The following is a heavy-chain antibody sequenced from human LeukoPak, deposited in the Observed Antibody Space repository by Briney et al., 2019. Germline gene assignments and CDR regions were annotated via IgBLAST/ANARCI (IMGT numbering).Heavy chain of an antibody. Sequence: GASVKVSCKASGYTFTGYYMHWVRQAPGQGLEWMGWINPNSGGTNYAQKFQGRVTMTRDTSISTAYMELSRLRSDDTAVYYCAGGYCSSTSCPLDYYYYGMDVWGQGTTVTVSS. CDR1: GYTFTGYY. J-gene: IGHJ6*02. V-gene: IGHV1-2*02. D-gene: IGHD2-2*01. CDR3: AGGYCSSTSCPLDYYYYGMDV. CDR2: INPNSGGT.